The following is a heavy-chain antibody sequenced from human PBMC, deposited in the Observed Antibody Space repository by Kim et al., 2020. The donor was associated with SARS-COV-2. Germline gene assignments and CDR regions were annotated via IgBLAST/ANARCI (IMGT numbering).Heavy chain of an antibody. D-gene: IGHD2-2*01. V-gene: IGHV3-33*06. J-gene: IGHJ3*02. Sequence: GGSLRLSCAASGFTFSSYGMHWVRQAPGKGLEWVAVIWYDGSNKYYADSVKGRFTISRDNSKNTLYLQMNSLRAEDTAVYYCAKTIEVVPAATYAFDIWGQWTMVTVSS. CDR2: IWYDGSNK. CDR3: AKTIEVVPAATYAFDI. CDR1: GFTFSSYG.